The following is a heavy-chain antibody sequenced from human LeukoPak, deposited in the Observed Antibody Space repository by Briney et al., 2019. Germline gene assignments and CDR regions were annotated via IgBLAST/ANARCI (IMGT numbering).Heavy chain of an antibody. Sequence: GGSLRLSCAASGFTFSNYGMIWVRQAPGKGLEWVSYISSSGSTIYYADSVKGRFTISRDNAKNSLYLQMNSLRAEDTAVYYCARVGAWGYFDYWGQGTLVTVSS. CDR1: GFTFSNYG. D-gene: IGHD1-26*01. J-gene: IGHJ4*02. V-gene: IGHV3-48*04. CDR3: ARVGAWGYFDY. CDR2: ISSSGSTI.